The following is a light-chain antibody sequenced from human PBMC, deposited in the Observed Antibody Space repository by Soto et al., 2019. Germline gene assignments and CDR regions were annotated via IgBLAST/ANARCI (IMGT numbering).Light chain of an antibody. Sequence: EFVVTQSPATLSMSPGETATLSCRASESVSRHLAWYQQKPGQAPRLLIFDASTRATGVPARFSGTGSGTEFTLTISILQSEDIAVYYCQQYNNWPPNFGQGTRLEI. CDR2: DAS. CDR3: QQYNNWPPN. J-gene: IGKJ5*01. V-gene: IGKV3-15*01. CDR1: ESVSRH.